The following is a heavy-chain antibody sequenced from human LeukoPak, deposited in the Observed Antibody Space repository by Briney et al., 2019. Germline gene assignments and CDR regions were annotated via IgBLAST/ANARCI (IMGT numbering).Heavy chain of an antibody. V-gene: IGHV1-69*05. CDR1: GGTFSSYA. J-gene: IGHJ6*03. Sequence: SVKVSCKASGGTFSSYAISWVRQAPGQGLEWMGGIIPIFGTANYAQKFQGRVTITTDESTSTAYMELSSLRSKDTAVYYCARGRGSSVPFGVVIVYYYYYMDVWGKGTTVTVSS. D-gene: IGHD3-3*01. CDR3: ARGRGSSVPFGVVIVYYYYYMDV. CDR2: IIPIFGTA.